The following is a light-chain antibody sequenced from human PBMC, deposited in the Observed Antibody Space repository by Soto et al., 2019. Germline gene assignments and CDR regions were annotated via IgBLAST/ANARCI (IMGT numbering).Light chain of an antibody. CDR3: LLYYGGAQLNWV. Sequence: QTVVTQEPSLTVSPGGTVTLTCASSTGAVTSGYYPNWFQQKPGQAPRALMYSTSNKHSWTPARFSGSLLGGKAALTLSGVQPEDEAEYYCLLYYGGAQLNWVFGGGTKLTVL. V-gene: IGLV7-43*01. CDR1: TGAVTSGYY. CDR2: STS. J-gene: IGLJ3*02.